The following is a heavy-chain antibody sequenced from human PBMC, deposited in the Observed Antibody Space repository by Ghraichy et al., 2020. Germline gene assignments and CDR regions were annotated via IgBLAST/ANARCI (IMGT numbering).Heavy chain of an antibody. CDR2: IYPDDSDT. V-gene: IGHV5-51*01. CDR3: ASNLLAANYYYYGMSF. J-gene: IGHJ6*02. Sequence: GESLNISCKASGYTFRNYWIAWVRQVPGKGLEWIGMIYPDDSDTRYSPSFQGQVTISVDTSLPTAYLQWSSLKASDTAMYFCASNLLAANYYYYGMSFVGQGTTVTV. CDR1: GYTFRNYW. D-gene: IGHD6-13*01.